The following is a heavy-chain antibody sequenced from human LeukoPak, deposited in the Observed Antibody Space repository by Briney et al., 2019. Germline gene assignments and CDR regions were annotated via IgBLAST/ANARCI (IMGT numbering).Heavy chain of an antibody. Sequence: PGGSLRLSCAASGFTFSSYSMNWVRQAPGKGLEWVSYISSSSSTIYYADSVKGRFTISRDNAKNSLYLQMNSLRAEDTAVYYCARRVPFDPWGQGTLVTVSS. V-gene: IGHV3-48*01. CDR2: ISSSSSTI. CDR1: GFTFSSYS. J-gene: IGHJ5*02. CDR3: ARRVPFDP.